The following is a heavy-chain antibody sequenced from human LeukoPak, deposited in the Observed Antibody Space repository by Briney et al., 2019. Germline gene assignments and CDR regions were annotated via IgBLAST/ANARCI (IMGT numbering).Heavy chain of an antibody. J-gene: IGHJ3*01. D-gene: IGHD6-13*01. CDR3: ARRMGQQLGVDAFDV. Sequence: SETLSLTCTVSGGSISSYYWNWIRQPPGKGLEWIGYIYYSGRTNYNPSLKSRVTISVDTSKNQFSLKLSSVTAADTAVYFCARRMGQQLGVDAFDVWGHGTMVTVSS. CDR1: GGSISSYY. CDR2: IYYSGRT. V-gene: IGHV4-59*01.